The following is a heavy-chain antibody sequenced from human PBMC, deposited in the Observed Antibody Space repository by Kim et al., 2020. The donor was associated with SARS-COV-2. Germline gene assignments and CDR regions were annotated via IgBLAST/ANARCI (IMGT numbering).Heavy chain of an antibody. D-gene: IGHD3-22*01. Sequence: GGSLRLSCAASGFTFSSYAMSWVRQAPGKGLEWVSAISGSGGSTYYADSVKGRFTISRDNSKNTLYLQMNSLRAEDTAVYYCAKGDYYDSSGYPGYWGQGTLVTVSS. J-gene: IGHJ4*02. CDR3: AKGDYYDSSGYPGY. CDR1: GFTFSSYA. CDR2: ISGSGGST. V-gene: IGHV3-23*01.